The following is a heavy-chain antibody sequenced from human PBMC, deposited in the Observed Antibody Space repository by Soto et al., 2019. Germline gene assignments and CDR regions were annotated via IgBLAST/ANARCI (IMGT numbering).Heavy chain of an antibody. D-gene: IGHD3-22*01. CDR1: GGSMTNYY. J-gene: IGHJ4*02. Sequence: QVQLQESGPRLVKPSETLSLTCTVSGGSMTNYYWAWIRQPAGKGLEWIGRIFGIGYTNYNPPLKSRVILSVDTSKSQFSLKLTSVTAADTAVYYCVREGDYSDNNGYPLFDYWGQGTLVSVS. V-gene: IGHV4-4*07. CDR2: IFGIGYT. CDR3: VREGDYSDNNGYPLFDY.